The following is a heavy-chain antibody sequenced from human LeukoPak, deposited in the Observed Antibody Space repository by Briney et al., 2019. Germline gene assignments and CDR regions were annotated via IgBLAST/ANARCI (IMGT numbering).Heavy chain of an antibody. Sequence: SETLSLTCTVSGGSVSSGSYYWSWIRQPPGKGLEWIGYIYYSGSTNYNPSLKSRVTISVGTSKNQFSLKLSSVTAADTAVYYCARDGRFGDPYCSSTSCPYDAFDIWGQGTMVTVSS. CDR1: GGSVSSGSYY. CDR3: ARDGRFGDPYCSSTSCPYDAFDI. D-gene: IGHD2-2*01. CDR2: IYYSGST. V-gene: IGHV4-61*01. J-gene: IGHJ3*02.